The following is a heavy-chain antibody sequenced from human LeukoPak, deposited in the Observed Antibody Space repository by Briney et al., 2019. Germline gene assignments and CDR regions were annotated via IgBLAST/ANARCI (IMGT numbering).Heavy chain of an antibody. J-gene: IGHJ4*02. CDR1: GFTFADST. CDR3: TRGSGRYVMVDW. D-gene: IGHD6-19*01. CDR2: IRSNVYGGTT. V-gene: IGHV3-49*03. Sequence: GGSLRLSCTASGFTFADSTVSWFRQSPGQGLEWVGFIRSNVYGGTTEHAASVEARFTISRDDSHSIAYLQMNSLKTEDTAVYYCTRGSGRYVMVDWWGQGTLVTVSS.